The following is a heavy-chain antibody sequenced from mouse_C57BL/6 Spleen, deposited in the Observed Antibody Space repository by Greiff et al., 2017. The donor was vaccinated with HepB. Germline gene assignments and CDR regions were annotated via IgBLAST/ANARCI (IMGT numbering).Heavy chain of an antibody. V-gene: IGHV5-17*01. CDR1: GFTFSDYG. D-gene: IGHD1-1*01. J-gene: IGHJ2*01. Sequence: EVKLVESGGGLVKPGGSLKLSCAASGFTFSDYGMHWVRQAPEKGLEWVAYISSGSSTIYYADTVKGRFTISRDNAKNTLFLQMTSLRSEDTAMYYCARSHYYYGSNYFDYWGQGTTLTVSS. CDR3: ARSHYYYGSNYFDY. CDR2: ISSGSSTI.